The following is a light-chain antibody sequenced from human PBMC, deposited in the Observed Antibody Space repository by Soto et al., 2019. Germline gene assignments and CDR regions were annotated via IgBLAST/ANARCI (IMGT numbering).Light chain of an antibody. CDR2: DAS. CDR1: QSISSY. Sequence: DIQMTQSPSSLSASVGDRVTITCRASQSISSYLNWYQQKPGKAPKSLIYDASNLQSGVPSRFSGSGSGTEFTLTISSLQPDDLGTYYCQHTTDFTFGQGTKVDIK. V-gene: IGKV1-39*01. CDR3: QHTTDFT. J-gene: IGKJ2*01.